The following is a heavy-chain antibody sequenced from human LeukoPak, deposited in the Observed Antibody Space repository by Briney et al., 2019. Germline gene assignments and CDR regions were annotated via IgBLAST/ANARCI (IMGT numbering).Heavy chain of an antibody. J-gene: IGHJ4*02. CDR3: ARDLLGYSTSYYFDF. Sequence: PGGSLRLSCAASGFTFSSYSMNWVRQAPGKGLEWVSCISSSSSTIYADSVRGRFTISRDNAKNSLYLQMNSLRAEDTAAYYCARDLLGYSTSYYFDFWGQGTLVTVSS. CDR1: GFTFSSYS. V-gene: IGHV3-48*01. D-gene: IGHD6-6*01. CDR2: ISSSSSTI.